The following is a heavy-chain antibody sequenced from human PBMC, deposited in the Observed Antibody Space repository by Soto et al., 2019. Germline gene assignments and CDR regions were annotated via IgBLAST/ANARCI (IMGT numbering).Heavy chain of an antibody. D-gene: IGHD4-17*01. J-gene: IGHJ4*02. CDR3: ARVPPPDYGGTPTVDY. V-gene: IGHV1-18*01. Sequence: ASVKVSCKASGYTFTSYGISWVRQAPGQGLEWMGWISAYNGNTNYAQKLQGRVTMTTDTSTSTAYMELRSLRSDDTAVYYCARVPPPDYGGTPTVDYWGQGTLVTVSS. CDR2: ISAYNGNT. CDR1: GYTFTSYG.